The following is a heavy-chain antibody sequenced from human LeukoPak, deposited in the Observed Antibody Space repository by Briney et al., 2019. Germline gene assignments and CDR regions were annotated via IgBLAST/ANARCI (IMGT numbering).Heavy chain of an antibody. D-gene: IGHD2-2*01. V-gene: IGHV4-38-2*02. CDR3: ARDPRWLTPDCTSTSCYENYFDP. Sequence: SETLSLTCAVSGYSISSGYQWAWIRQSPGKGLEWIGSIYHSGSAHYTPSLKSRVTISVETSKNQFSLKMYSVTAADTAVYYCARDPRWLTPDCTSTSCYENYFDPWGQGTLVTVSS. CDR1: GYSISSGYQ. CDR2: IYHSGSA. J-gene: IGHJ5*02.